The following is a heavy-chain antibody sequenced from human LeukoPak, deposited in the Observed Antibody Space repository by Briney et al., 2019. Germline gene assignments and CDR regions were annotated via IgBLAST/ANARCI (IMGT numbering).Heavy chain of an antibody. CDR3: AREWRYYYDSSGIDY. Sequence: GSLRLSCAASGITFSSYAMHWVRQAPGKGLEWVAVISYDGSNKYYADSVKGRFTISRDNSKNTLYLQMNSLRAEDTAVYYCAREWRYYYDSSGIDYWGQGTLVTVSS. CDR1: GITFSSYA. J-gene: IGHJ4*02. V-gene: IGHV3-30-3*01. D-gene: IGHD3-22*01. CDR2: ISYDGSNK.